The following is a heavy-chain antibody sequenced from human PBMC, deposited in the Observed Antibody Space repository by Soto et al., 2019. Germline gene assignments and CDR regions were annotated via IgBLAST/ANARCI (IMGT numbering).Heavy chain of an antibody. V-gene: IGHV4-34*01. Sequence: SETLSLTCAVYGGSFSGYYWSWIRQPPGKGLEWIGEINHSGSTNYNPSLKSRVTISVDTSKNQFSLKLRSVTAADTAVYYCARAGNSYYGSGSSSGWFDPWGQGTLVTVSS. CDR2: INHSGST. CDR3: ARAGNSYYGSGSSSGWFDP. J-gene: IGHJ5*02. D-gene: IGHD3-10*01. CDR1: GGSFSGYY.